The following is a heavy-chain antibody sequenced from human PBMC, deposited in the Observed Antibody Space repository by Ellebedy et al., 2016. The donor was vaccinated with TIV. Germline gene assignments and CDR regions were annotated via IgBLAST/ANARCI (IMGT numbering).Heavy chain of an antibody. D-gene: IGHD5-12*01. CDR1: GFTFSRFW. V-gene: IGHV3-7*01. CDR3: ASAARGSGAYESF. Sequence: GESLKISCAAYGFTFSRFWMAWVRQAPGKGLEWVATINQGGSETYYVDSVKGRFTISRDNSKNSLYLQMNSLRADDTALYYCASAARGSGAYESFWGQGTLVTVSS. J-gene: IGHJ4*02. CDR2: INQGGSET.